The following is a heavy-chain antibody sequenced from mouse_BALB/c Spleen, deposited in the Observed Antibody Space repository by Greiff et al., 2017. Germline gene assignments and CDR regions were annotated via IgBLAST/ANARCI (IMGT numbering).Heavy chain of an antibody. J-gene: IGHJ3*01. Sequence: QVQLQQSGAELVKPGASVKLSCKASGYTFTSYYMYWVKQRPGQGLEWIGEINPSNGGTNFNEKFKSKATLTVDKSSSTAYMQLSSLTSDDSAVYFCARSDYYGYDVFPWFAYWGQGTLVTVSA. CDR3: ARSDYYGYDVFPWFAY. CDR1: GYTFTSYY. CDR2: INPSNGGT. V-gene: IGHV1-53*01. D-gene: IGHD2-2*01.